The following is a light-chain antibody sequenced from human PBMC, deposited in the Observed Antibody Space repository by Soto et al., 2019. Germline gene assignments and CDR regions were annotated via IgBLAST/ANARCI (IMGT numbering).Light chain of an antibody. J-gene: IGKJ2*01. CDR1: QSLNIW. V-gene: IGKV1-5*03. CDR2: KAS. CDR3: QQYKAYSYT. Sequence: DIQMTQSPSTLSASVGDRVTITCRASQSLNIWLAWYQQKPGKAPKLLISKASSLESGVPSRFSGSGSGTEFALTIHILQPDDFATYYCQQYKAYSYTFGQGTKLEMK.